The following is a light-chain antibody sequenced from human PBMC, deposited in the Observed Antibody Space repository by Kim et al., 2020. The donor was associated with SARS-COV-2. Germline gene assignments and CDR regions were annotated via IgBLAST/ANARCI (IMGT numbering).Light chain of an antibody. Sequence: VYQGQAASITCSGDKLEEKFASWFQQKPGQSPVLVIYEDTKRPSGIPERISGSTSGNTATLTISGTQAMDEADYYCQTWDSSTVVFGGGTQLTVL. V-gene: IGLV3-1*01. CDR3: QTWDSSTVV. J-gene: IGLJ3*02. CDR2: EDT. CDR1: KLEEKF.